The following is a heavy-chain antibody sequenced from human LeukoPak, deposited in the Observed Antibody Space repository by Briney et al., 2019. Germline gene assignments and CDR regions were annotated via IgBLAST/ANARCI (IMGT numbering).Heavy chain of an antibody. J-gene: IGHJ6*03. D-gene: IGHD2-15*01. CDR1: GGSFSGYY. CDR3: ARVRYCSGGSCSRYYYYYYMDV. CDR2: INHSGST. V-gene: IGHV4-34*01. Sequence: SETLSLTCAVYGGSFSGYYWSWIRQPQGKGLEWIGEINHSGSTNYNPSLKSRVTISVDTSKNQFSLKLSSVTAADTAVYYCARVRYCSGGSCSRYYYYYYMDVWGKGTTVTVSS.